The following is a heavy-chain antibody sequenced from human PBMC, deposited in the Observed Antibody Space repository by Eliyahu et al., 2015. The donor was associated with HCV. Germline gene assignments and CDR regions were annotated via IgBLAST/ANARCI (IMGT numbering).Heavy chain of an antibody. CDR3: AKRWELRYFDY. V-gene: IGHV3-23*01. CDR1: GFXFNNYA. Sequence: EVQLLESGGTLVQPGGSLRLSCAASGFXFNNYAMXWVRQAPGKGLEWVASISGSGGSKYYADSVKGRFTISRDNSKNMLYLQMNSLRAEDTAVYYCAKRWELRYFDYWGQGTLVTVSS. J-gene: IGHJ4*02. CDR2: ISGSGGSK. D-gene: IGHD1-26*01.